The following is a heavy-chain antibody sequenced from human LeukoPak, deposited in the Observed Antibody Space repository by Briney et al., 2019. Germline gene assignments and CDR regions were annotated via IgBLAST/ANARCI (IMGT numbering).Heavy chain of an antibody. V-gene: IGHV3-23*01. CDR1: GFTFSSYA. J-gene: IGHJ3*02. CDR2: ISGSGGST. CDR3: AKDGPGDCSGGSRCYAFDI. D-gene: IGHD2-15*01. Sequence: GGSLRLSCAASGFTFSSYAMSWVRQAPGKGLEWVSAISGSGGSTYYADSVKGRFTISRDNSKNTLYLQMNSLRAEDTAVYYCAKDGPGDCSGGSRCYAFDIWGQGTMVTVSS.